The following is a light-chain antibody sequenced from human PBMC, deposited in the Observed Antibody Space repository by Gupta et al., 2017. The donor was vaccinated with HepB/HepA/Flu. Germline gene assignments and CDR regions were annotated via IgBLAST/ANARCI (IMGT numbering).Light chain of an antibody. Sequence: DIVVTQSPDTLSVSPGERAILSCRASQTVSSNLAWYQQKPGQAPRLLIYGASTRATGIPARFSGSGSGTEFTLTISSLQSEDFAVYYCQQYNNWPRTFGQGTKVEIK. V-gene: IGKV3-15*01. CDR2: GAS. J-gene: IGKJ1*01. CDR1: QTVSSN. CDR3: QQYNNWPRT.